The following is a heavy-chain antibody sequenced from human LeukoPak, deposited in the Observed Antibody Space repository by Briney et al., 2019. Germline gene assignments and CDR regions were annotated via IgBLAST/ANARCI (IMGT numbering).Heavy chain of an antibody. CDR2: ISSSGSTI. CDR3: ARDATRLYGDYGDAFDI. V-gene: IGHV3-11*01. J-gene: IGHJ3*02. Sequence: GGSLRLSCAASGLTFSDYYMSWIRQAPGKGLEWVSYISSSGSTIYYADSVKGRFTIPRDNAKNSLYLQMNSLRAEDTAVYYCARDATRLYGDYGDAFDIWGQGTMVTVSS. D-gene: IGHD4-17*01. CDR1: GLTFSDYY.